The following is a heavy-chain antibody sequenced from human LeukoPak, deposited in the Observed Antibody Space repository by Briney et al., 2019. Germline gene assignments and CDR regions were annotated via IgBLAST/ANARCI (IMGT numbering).Heavy chain of an antibody. J-gene: IGHJ5*02. CDR1: GGSFSGYY. CDR2: INHSGST. CDR3: ARGRRDDFWSGYPKRNWFDP. Sequence: NPSETLSLTCAVYGGSFSGYYWSWIRQPPGKGLEWIGEINHSGSTNYNPSLKSRVTTSVDTSKNQFSLKLSSVTAADTAVYSCARGRRDDFWSGYPKRNWFDPWGQGTLVTVSS. D-gene: IGHD3-3*01. V-gene: IGHV4-34*01.